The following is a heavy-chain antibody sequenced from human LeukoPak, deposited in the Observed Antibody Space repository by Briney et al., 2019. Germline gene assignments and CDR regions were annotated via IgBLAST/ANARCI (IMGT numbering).Heavy chain of an antibody. Sequence: SETPSLTCTVSGGSISSSSYYWGWIRQPPGKGLEWIGRIYYSGSTYYNLSLKSRVTISVDTSKNQFSLKLSSVTAADTAVYYCARNTLLRYFDWLSLGYFDLWGRGTLVTVSS. V-gene: IGHV4-39*07. CDR2: IYYSGST. D-gene: IGHD3-9*01. CDR1: GGSISSSSYY. J-gene: IGHJ2*01. CDR3: ARNTLLRYFDWLSLGYFDL.